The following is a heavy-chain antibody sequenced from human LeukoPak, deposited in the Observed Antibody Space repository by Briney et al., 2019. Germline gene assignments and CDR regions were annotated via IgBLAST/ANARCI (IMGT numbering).Heavy chain of an antibody. CDR3: ARQGVATAIDY. CDR2: IYASGNT. D-gene: IGHD2-21*02. J-gene: IGHJ4*02. Sequence: SETLSLACTVSGGSISSYYWSWIRQPAGKGLEWIGRIYASGNTNYNPSLKSRVTMSVDTSKNLFALKLSSVTAADTAVYYCARQGVATAIDYWGQGTLVTVSS. V-gene: IGHV4-4*07. CDR1: GGSISSYY.